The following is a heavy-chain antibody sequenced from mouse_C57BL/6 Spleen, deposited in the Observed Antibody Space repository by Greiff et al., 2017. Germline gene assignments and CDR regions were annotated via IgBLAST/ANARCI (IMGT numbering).Heavy chain of an antibody. V-gene: IGHV1-19*01. CDR2: INPYNGGT. Sequence: EVQLVESGPVLVKPGASVKMSCKASGYTFTDYYMNWVKQSHGKSLEWIGVINPYNGGTSYTQKFKGKATLTVDKSSSTAYMVLNSLTSEDSAVYYCAREVSHAMDYWGQGTSVTVSS. CDR3: AREVSHAMDY. CDR1: GYTFTDYY. J-gene: IGHJ4*01.